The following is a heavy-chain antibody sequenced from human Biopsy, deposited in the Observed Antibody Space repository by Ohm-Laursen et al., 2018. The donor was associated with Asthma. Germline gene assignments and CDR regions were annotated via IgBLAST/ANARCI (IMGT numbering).Heavy chain of an antibody. CDR1: RGSIRTYDYQ. CDR2: GFHSGST. CDR3: ARVAVYGDIYFAIDV. D-gene: IGHD4-17*01. V-gene: IGHV4-30-4*02. Sequence: SDTLSLTCQLTRGSIRTYDYQWAWIRQPPGKGLEWIGSGFHSGSTFYSPSLARRVSISVDTSRGQFSLTLTSATVADTAVYFCARVAVYGDIYFAIDVWGPGTTVSVS. J-gene: IGHJ6*02.